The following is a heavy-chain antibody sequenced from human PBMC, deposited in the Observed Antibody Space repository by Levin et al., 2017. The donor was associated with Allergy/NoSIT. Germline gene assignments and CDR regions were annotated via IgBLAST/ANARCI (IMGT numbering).Heavy chain of an antibody. V-gene: IGHV3-43*01. CDR1: GFTFDDHT. J-gene: IGHJ4*02. CDR2: ISWDGSTT. CDR3: AREEYYNSNLVFDY. D-gene: IGHD3-22*01. Sequence: SCVASGFTFDDHTMHWVRQAPGKGLEWVSLISWDGSTTYYADSVKGRFTISRDNSKNSLYLQMNSLRTEDTALYYCAREEYYNSNLVFDYWGQGTLVTVSS.